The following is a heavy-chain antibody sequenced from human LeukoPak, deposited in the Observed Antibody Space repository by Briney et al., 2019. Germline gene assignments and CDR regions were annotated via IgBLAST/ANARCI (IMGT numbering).Heavy chain of an antibody. D-gene: IGHD6-19*01. J-gene: IGHJ3*02. CDR2: IWYDGSNK. V-gene: IGHV3-33*01. CDR1: GFTFSSYG. Sequence: PGRSLRLSCAASGFTFSSYGMHWVRQAPGKGLEWVAVIWYDGSNKYYADSVKGRFTISRDNSKNTLYLQMNSLRAEDTAVYYCAGDMVGLAVAEVALDIWGQGTMVTVSS. CDR3: AGDMVGLAVAEVALDI.